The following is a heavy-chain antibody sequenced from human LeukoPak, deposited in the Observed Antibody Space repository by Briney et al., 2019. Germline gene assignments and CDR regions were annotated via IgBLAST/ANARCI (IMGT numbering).Heavy chain of an antibody. J-gene: IGHJ3*02. Sequence: PGGSLRLSCAASGFTVSDKYMSWVRQPPGKGLEWVSIIYSGGGTYYADSVKGRFTISRDNSKNTLYLQMNSLRAEDTAVYYCASYAVGGAVAGTGDAFDIWGQGTMVTVSS. CDR1: GFTVSDKY. V-gene: IGHV3-53*01. D-gene: IGHD6-19*01. CDR3: ASYAVGGAVAGTGDAFDI. CDR2: IYSGGGT.